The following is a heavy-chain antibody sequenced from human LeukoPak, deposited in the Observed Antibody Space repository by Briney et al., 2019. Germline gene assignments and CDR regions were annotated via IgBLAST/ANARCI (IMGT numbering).Heavy chain of an antibody. CDR2: INTVNSNP. Sequence: ASVKVSCKTLGYSFTHYGISWVRQAPGQGLEWLGRINTVNSNPEIEQKFQDRVTVTTDKSMATAYMELKNLTSDDTAVYYCARDRGLVRHTNWLDPWGQGTLVTVSS. CDR1: GYSFTHYG. V-gene: IGHV1-18*01. D-gene: IGHD3-10*01. CDR3: ARDRGLVRHTNWLDP. J-gene: IGHJ5*02.